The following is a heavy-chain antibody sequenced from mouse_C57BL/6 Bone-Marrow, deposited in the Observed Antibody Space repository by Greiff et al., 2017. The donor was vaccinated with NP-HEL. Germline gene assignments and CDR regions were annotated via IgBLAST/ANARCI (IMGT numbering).Heavy chain of an antibody. CDR3: ARYIKPLDAMDY. D-gene: IGHD1-3*01. CDR2: IRNKANGYTT. V-gene: IGHV7-3*01. Sequence: EVQLVESGGGLVQPGGSLSLSCAASGFTFTDYYMSWVRQPPGKALEWLGFIRNKANGYTTEYSASVKGRFTISRDNSQSILYLQMNALRAEDSATYYCARYIKPLDAMDYWGQGTSVTVSS. J-gene: IGHJ4*01. CDR1: GFTFTDYY.